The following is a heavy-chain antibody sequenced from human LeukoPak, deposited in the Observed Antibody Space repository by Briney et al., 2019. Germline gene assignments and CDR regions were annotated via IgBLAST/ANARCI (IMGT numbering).Heavy chain of an antibody. J-gene: IGHJ4*02. D-gene: IGHD2-15*01. CDR1: GFTFSSYA. CDR2: ISYDGSNK. V-gene: IGHV3-30-3*01. CDR3: ARAGFRYCSGGSCYVPHY. Sequence: PGGSLRLSCAASGFTFSSYAMHWVRQAPGKGLEWVAVISYDGSNKYYADSVKGRFTISRDNSKNTLYLQMNSLRAEDTAVYYCARAGFRYCSGGSCYVPHYWGQGTLVTVSS.